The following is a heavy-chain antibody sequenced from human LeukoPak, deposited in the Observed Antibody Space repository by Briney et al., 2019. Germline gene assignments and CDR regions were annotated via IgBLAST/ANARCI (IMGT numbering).Heavy chain of an antibody. Sequence: GGSLRLSCAASGFTFSSYWMSWVRQAPGKGLEWVANIKQDGSEKYYVDSVKGRFTISRDNAKNSLYLQMTSLRAEDTAVYYCARAPVGYSSGWYGNYWGQGTLVTVSS. D-gene: IGHD6-19*01. V-gene: IGHV3-7*01. CDR3: ARAPVGYSSGWYGNY. CDR1: GFTFSSYW. CDR2: IKQDGSEK. J-gene: IGHJ4*02.